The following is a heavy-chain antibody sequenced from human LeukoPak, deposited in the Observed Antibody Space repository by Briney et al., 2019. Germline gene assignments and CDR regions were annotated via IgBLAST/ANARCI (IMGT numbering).Heavy chain of an antibody. CDR2: ISSSSSYI. CDR3: TRVGYIDEGIDY. V-gene: IGHV3-21*01. Sequence: GGSLRLSCAASGFTFSSYSMNWVRQAPGKGLEWVSSISSSSSYIYYADSVKGRFTISRDNAKNSLYLQMNSLRAEDTAVYYCTRVGYIDEGIDYWGQGTLVTVSS. CDR1: GFTFSSYS. J-gene: IGHJ4*02. D-gene: IGHD5-24*01.